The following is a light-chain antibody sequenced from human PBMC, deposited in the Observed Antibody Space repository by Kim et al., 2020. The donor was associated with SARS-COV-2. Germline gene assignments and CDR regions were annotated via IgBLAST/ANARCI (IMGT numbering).Light chain of an antibody. Sequence: GQSVTISCTGTSSDIGVYNYVSWYQQHPGKAPRLLIYDVSQRPSGVPDRFSASKSGNTASLTVSGLRTEDEADYYCSSYGGSNDLLFGGGTQLTVL. CDR3: SSYGGSNDLL. J-gene: IGLJ2*01. CDR1: SSDIGVYNY. CDR2: DVS. V-gene: IGLV2-8*01.